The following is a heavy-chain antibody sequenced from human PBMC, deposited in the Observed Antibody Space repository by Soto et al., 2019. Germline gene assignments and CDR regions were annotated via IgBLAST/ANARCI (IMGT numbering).Heavy chain of an antibody. V-gene: IGHV5-10-1*01. CDR3: ARQIYDADTGPNFQYYFDS. CDR1: GYSFAGYW. CDR2: IDPSDSQT. Sequence: GESLKISCKGSGYSFAGYWITWVRQKPGKGLEWMGRIDPSDSQTYYSPSFRGHVTISATKSITTVFLQWSSLRASDTAMYYCARQIYDADTGPNFQYYFDSWGQGTPVSVSS. J-gene: IGHJ4*02. D-gene: IGHD5-18*01.